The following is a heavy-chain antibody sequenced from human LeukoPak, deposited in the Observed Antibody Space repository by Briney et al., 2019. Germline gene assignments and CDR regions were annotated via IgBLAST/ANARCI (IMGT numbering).Heavy chain of an antibody. CDR1: VFTFSSYS. V-gene: IGHV3-30-3*01. J-gene: IGHJ6*02. D-gene: IGHD1-26*01. CDR2: ISYDGSNK. Sequence: SGRSLRLSCAASVFTFSSYSVHWVRQAPGKGLEWVAVISYDGSNKYYADSVKGRFTISRDNSKNTLYLQMNSLRAEDTAVYYCARASGGSYYGYYYYGMDVWGQGTTVTVSS. CDR3: ARASGGSYYGYYYYGMDV.